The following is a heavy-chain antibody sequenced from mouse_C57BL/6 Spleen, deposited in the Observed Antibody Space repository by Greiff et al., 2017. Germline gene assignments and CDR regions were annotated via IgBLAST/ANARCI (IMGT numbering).Heavy chain of an antibody. Sequence: VPLHQSGPELVKPGASVKISCKASGYAFSSSWMNWVKQRPGKGLEWIGRIYPGDGDTNYNGKFKGKATLTADKSSSTAYMQLSSLTSEDSAVYFCARGNTGTAYFDYWGQGTTLTVSS. CDR2: IYPGDGDT. D-gene: IGHD4-1*01. CDR3: ARGNTGTAYFDY. V-gene: IGHV1-82*01. J-gene: IGHJ2*01. CDR1: GYAFSSSW.